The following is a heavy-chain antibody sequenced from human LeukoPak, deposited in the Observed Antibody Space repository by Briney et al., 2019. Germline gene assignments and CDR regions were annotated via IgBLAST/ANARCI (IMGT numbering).Heavy chain of an antibody. CDR2: IIPIFGTA. V-gene: IGHV1-69*13. D-gene: IGHD2-21*02. J-gene: IGHJ2*01. Sequence: SVKVSCKASGGTFSSYAISWVRQAPGQGLEWMGGIIPIFGTANYAQKFQGRVTITADESTSTAYMELSSLRSEDTAVYYCARGLGVVTAQSEQPKPRYFDLWGRGTQVTVSS. CDR1: GGTFSSYA. CDR3: ARGLGVVTAQSEQPKPRYFDL.